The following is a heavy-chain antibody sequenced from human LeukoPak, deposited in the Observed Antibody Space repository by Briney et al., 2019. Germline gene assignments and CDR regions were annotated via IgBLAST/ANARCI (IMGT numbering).Heavy chain of an antibody. V-gene: IGHV3-23*01. J-gene: IGHJ4*02. Sequence: GGSLRLSCAASGFTFSSYAMSWVRQAPGKGLEWVSAISGSGGSTYYADSVKGRFTISRDNSKNTLYLQMNSLRAEDTAVYYCAKDMYCSGGSCYLFDYWGQGTLVTVSS. CDR3: AKDMYCSGGSCYLFDY. CDR1: GFTFSSYA. CDR2: ISGSGGST. D-gene: IGHD2-15*01.